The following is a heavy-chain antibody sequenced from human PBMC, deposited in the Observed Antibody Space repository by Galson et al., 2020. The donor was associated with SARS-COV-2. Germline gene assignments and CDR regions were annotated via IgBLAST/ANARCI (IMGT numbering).Heavy chain of an antibody. CDR1: GTSISSGSYS. J-gene: IGHJ3*01. CDR3: ARLHYGACATEACAM. D-gene: IGHD4-17*01. Sequence: SETLSLTCAVSGTSISSGSYSWNWNRQPPGKGREWIGYISHSGGTYYNPSLKSRVTISGDRSKNQLSLRPSTVTAADTAVYYCARLHYGACATEACAMWGQGPRV. V-gene: IGHV4-30-2*01. CDR2: ISHSGGT.